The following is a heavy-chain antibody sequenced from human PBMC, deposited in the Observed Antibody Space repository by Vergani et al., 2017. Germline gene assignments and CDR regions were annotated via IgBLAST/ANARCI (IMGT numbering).Heavy chain of an antibody. V-gene: IGHV4-61*02. CDR2: AYTSGMT. CDR3: ARDRPMVRGASDPYYFDY. CDR1: GGSINTGAYY. Sequence: QVQLQESGPRLVRPSQTLSLTCTVSGGSINTGAYYWSWIRQPAGKGLEWIGRAYTSGMTNYNPSLKSRVTILVDRSKSQLSLKLTSVTAGDTAVYFCARDRPMVRGASDPYYFDYWGQGTLVTVSS. J-gene: IGHJ4*02. D-gene: IGHD3-10*01.